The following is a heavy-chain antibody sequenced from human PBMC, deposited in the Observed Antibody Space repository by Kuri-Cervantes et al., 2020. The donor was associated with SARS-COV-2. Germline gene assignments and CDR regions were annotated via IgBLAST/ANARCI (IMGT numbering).Heavy chain of an antibody. J-gene: IGHJ3*02. CDR1: GFTFSSYA. CDR2: IYSGGST. Sequence: GESLKISCAASGFTFSSYAMSWVRQAPGKGLEWVSVIYSGGSTYYADSVKGRLTISRDNSKNTLYLQMNSLRAEDTAVYYCAKVRRVSPDAFDIWGQGTMVTVSS. V-gene: IGHV3-23*03. CDR3: AKVRRVSPDAFDI.